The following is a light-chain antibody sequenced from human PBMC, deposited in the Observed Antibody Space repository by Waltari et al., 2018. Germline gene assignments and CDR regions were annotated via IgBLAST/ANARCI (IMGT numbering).Light chain of an antibody. Sequence: IAGRDSQCISNGWVLDQQKPGKAPKRMIYKASTLKAGVPSSFSGSGSGTEFTLTISNQQPVDFATYYCQQYNYDLTFGQGTKVEI. CDR3: QQYNYDLT. V-gene: IGKV1-5*03. CDR1: QCISNG. CDR2: KAS. J-gene: IGKJ1*01.